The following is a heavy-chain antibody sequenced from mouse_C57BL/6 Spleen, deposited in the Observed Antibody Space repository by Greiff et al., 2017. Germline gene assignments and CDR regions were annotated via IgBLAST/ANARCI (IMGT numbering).Heavy chain of an antibody. CDR1: GFSLTSYG. V-gene: IGHV2-6*03. Sequence: VKLMESGPGLVAPSQSLSITCTVSGFSLTSYGVHWVRQPPGKGLEWLVVIWSDGSTTYNSALKSRLSISKDNSKSQVFLKMNSLQTDDTAMYYCAREDYYGSIYAMDYWGQGTSVTVSS. D-gene: IGHD1-1*01. J-gene: IGHJ4*01. CDR3: AREDYYGSIYAMDY. CDR2: IWSDGST.